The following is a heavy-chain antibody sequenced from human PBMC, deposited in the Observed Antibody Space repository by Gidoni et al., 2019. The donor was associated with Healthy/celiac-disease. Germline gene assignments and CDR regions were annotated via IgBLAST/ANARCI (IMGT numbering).Heavy chain of an antibody. D-gene: IGHD6-13*01. CDR3: ARVLFSSPKQPGIAAMYYFDY. J-gene: IGHJ4*02. Sequence: QVQLQESGLGLVKPSETLSLTCAVSGYSISSGYYWGWIRQPPGKGLDWIGSIYHSGSTYYNPSLKSRVTISVDTSKSQFSLKLSSVTAADTAVYYCARVLFSSPKQPGIAAMYYFDYWGQGTLVTVSS. V-gene: IGHV4-38-2*01. CDR1: GYSISSGYY. CDR2: IYHSGST.